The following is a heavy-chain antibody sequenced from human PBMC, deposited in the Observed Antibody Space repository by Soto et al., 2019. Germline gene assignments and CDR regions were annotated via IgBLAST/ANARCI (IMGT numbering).Heavy chain of an antibody. CDR2: ISAYNGNT. Sequence: ASVKVSCKASGYTFTSYGISWVRQAPGQGLEWMGWISAYNGNTNYAQKLQGRVTMTTDTSTSTAYMELRSLRSDDTAVYYCARDLLTLHPPAYYYDSSGKQKGYFDYWGQGTLVTVSS. CDR3: ARDLLTLHPPAYYYDSSGKQKGYFDY. D-gene: IGHD3-22*01. J-gene: IGHJ4*02. CDR1: GYTFTSYG. V-gene: IGHV1-18*01.